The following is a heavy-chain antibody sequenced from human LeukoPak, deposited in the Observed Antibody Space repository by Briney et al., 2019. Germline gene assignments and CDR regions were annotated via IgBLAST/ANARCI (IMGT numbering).Heavy chain of an antibody. CDR1: GGSISSGSYY. V-gene: IGHV3-11*01. CDR3: ARDSKLERYYYGMDV. J-gene: IGHJ6*02. Sequence: LSLTCTVSGGSISSGSYYWSWIRQPAGKGLEWVSYISSSGSTIYYADSVKGRFTISRDNAKNSLYLQMNSLRAEDTAVYYCARDSKLERYYYGMDVWGQGTTVTVSS. CDR2: ISSSGSTI. D-gene: IGHD1-1*01.